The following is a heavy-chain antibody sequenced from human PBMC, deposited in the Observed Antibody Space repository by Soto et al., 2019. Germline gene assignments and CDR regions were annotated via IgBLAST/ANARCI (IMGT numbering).Heavy chain of an antibody. J-gene: IGHJ6*02. D-gene: IGHD3-3*01. CDR1: GFTFSSYG. CDR3: ARDYDFWSGRPELYGMDV. CDR2: IWYDGSNK. Sequence: GGSLRLSCAASGFTFSSYGMHWVRQAPGKGLEWVAVIWYDGSNKYYADSVKGRFTISRDNSKNTLYLQMNSLRAEDTAVYYCARDYDFWSGRPELYGMDVWGQGTTVTAP. V-gene: IGHV3-33*01.